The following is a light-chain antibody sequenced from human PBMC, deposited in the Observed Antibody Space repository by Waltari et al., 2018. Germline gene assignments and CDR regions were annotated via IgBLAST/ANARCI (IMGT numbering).Light chain of an antibody. CDR2: DAS. CDR3: QQYDSLPRT. CDR1: QSIRIQ. J-gene: IGKJ1*01. V-gene: IGKV3-15*01. Sequence: DILMTQSPATLSASPGDRATLTCRASQSIRIQLARYQQKLGQAPSLLIYDASTLATGVPARFSGSASGTEFTLTISSLQAEDFGTYYCQQYDSLPRTFGEGTKVEIK.